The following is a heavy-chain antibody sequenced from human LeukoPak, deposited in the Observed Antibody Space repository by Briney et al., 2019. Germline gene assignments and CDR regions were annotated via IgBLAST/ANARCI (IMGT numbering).Heavy chain of an antibody. Sequence: ASVKASCKASGYTFTNFDINWVRQATGQGLEWMGWVNPNSANTGYAQKFQGRVTMTRNTSITTAYMELSSLRSDDTAVYYCARGTSRYSYYYMDVWGKGTTVTISS. CDR3: ARGTSRYSYYYMDV. J-gene: IGHJ6*03. CDR1: GYTFTNFD. D-gene: IGHD2-2*01. V-gene: IGHV1-8*01. CDR2: VNPNSANT.